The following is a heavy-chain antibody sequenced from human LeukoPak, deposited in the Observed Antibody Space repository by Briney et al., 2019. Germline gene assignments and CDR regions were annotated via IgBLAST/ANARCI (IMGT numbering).Heavy chain of an antibody. J-gene: IGHJ4*02. D-gene: IGHD2-21*01. Sequence: GESLKISFKGSGNSFTSNWHGLVRQVPGKGVGLVGIIYPGDSETSYIPSFQGQVTISADKYISTAYLQWSSLKASDTAMYYWSRPSIADQSYWGRGTLVTVSS. V-gene: IGHV5-51*01. CDR1: GNSFTSNW. CDR2: IYPGDSET. CDR3: SRPSIADQSY.